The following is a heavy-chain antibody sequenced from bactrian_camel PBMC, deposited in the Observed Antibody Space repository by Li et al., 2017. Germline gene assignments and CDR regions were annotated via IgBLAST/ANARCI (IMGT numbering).Heavy chain of an antibody. CDR2: TIDSEGSA. CDR3: AADLCAGWELSAGWRATDRFAY. J-gene: IGHJ4*01. V-gene: IGHV3S63*01. Sequence: VQLVESGGGSVQAGGSLRLSCTGSGFTFNDDDMGWFRQAPGNECELVSTIDSEGSAYYADSVKGRFTVSRDYEKNTLYLQMNSLKPEDTAVYYCAADLCAGWELSAGWRATDRFAYWGQGTQVTVS. D-gene: IGHD5*01. CDR1: GFTFNDDD.